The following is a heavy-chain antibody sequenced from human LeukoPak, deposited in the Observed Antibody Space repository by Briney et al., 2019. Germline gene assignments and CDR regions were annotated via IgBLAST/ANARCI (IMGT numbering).Heavy chain of an antibody. D-gene: IGHD4-11*01. V-gene: IGHV3-11*01. CDR1: GFTFSDYY. J-gene: IGHJ5*02. Sequence: GGSLRLSCAASGFTFSDYYMSWIRQAPGKGPEWVSYISSSGSTIYYADSVKGRFTISRDNAKNSLYLQMNSLRAEDTAVYYCARVPGSNYNWFDPWGQGTLVTVSS. CDR2: ISSSGSTI. CDR3: ARVPGSNYNWFDP.